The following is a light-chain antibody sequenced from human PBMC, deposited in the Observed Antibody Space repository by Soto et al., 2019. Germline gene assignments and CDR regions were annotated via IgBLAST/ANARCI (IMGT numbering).Light chain of an antibody. J-gene: IGKJ1*01. CDR3: EQYENRPRT. Sequence: RARLMLNKRKRATLSCRASQSVKTFLVWYQQRPGQAPRLLIYDASLWSAGIPAKFSGSRSGTEFSLTLRILQSEDFAVYYCEQYENRPRTFGEGTKVDI. CDR2: DAS. CDR1: QSVKTF. V-gene: IGKV3D-15*03.